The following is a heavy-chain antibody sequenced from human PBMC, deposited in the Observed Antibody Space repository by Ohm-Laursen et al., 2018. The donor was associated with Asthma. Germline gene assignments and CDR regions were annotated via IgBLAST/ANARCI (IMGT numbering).Heavy chain of an antibody. Sequence: LRLSCTASGFTFSSYAMHWVRQAPGKGLEYIGTISYSGTPYDNPSLRSRVTISVDTSKNHFSLKVSSVTAADTAVYYCLRSRTRGAFDYWGQGRLVTVSS. CDR1: GFTFSSYAMH. D-gene: IGHD1-1*01. CDR2: ISYSGTP. V-gene: IGHV4-39*01. J-gene: IGHJ4*02. CDR3: LRSRTRGAFDY.